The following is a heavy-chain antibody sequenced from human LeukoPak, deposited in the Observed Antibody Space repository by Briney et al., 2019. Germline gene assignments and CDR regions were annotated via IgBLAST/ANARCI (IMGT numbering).Heavy chain of an antibody. CDR1: GFTFSSYS. V-gene: IGHV3-21*01. J-gene: IGHJ4*02. CDR3: ARGWGYDSSGYFYYFDY. CDR2: ISSSSYI. Sequence: GSLRLSCAAPGFTFSSYSMNWVRQAPGKGLEWVSSISSSSYIYYADSVKGRFTISRDNAKNSLYLQMNSLRAEDTAVYYCARGWGYDSSGYFYYFDYWGQGTLVTVSS. D-gene: IGHD3-22*01.